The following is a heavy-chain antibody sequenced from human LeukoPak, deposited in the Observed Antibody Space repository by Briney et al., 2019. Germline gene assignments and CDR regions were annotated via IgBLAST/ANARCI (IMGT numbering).Heavy chain of an antibody. Sequence: GASVKVSCKACGGTFSSYAISWVRQAPGQGLEWMGWINPNSGGTNYAQKFQGRVTMTRDTSISTAYMELSRLRSDDTAVYYCARGYSSGWRLNYWGQGTLVTVSS. V-gene: IGHV1-2*02. CDR2: INPNSGGT. CDR3: ARGYSSGWRLNY. J-gene: IGHJ4*02. CDR1: GGTFSSYA. D-gene: IGHD6-19*01.